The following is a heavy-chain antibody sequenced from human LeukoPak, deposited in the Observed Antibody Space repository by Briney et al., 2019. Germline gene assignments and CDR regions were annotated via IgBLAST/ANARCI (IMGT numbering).Heavy chain of an antibody. D-gene: IGHD6-13*01. CDR2: IDYSGTA. J-gene: IGHJ5*01. V-gene: IGHV4-31*03. CDR1: GGSISSGGYY. CDR3: AXDSXSXXXXWFDS. Sequence: SETLSLTCTVSGGSISSGGYYWSWIRQLPGKGLEWIGYIDYSGTAYYNPSLKSRVTISIDTSKNQFSVKLSSVTAADTAVYYCAXDSXSXXXXWFDSWGQGXLVIVS.